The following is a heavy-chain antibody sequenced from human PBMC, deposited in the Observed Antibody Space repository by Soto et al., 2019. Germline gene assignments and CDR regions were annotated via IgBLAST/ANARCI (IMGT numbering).Heavy chain of an antibody. J-gene: IGHJ6*02. CDR2: ISYSSSEI. CDR3: ARGYRISASTRLGYYYYGMDV. V-gene: IGHV3-21*01. D-gene: IGHD3-16*02. Sequence: PGGSLRLSCAAYGFTFSSYSMNWVRQAPGKGLEWVSYISYSSSEIYFADSVKGRFTMSSVNAEISLFLQMNSLRVEDTAVYYCARGYRISASTRLGYYYYGMDVWGQGTTVTVSS. CDR1: GFTFSSYS.